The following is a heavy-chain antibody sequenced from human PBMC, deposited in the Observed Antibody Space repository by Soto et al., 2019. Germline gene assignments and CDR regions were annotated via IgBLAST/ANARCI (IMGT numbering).Heavy chain of an antibody. J-gene: IGHJ4*02. Sequence: EVQLLESGGGLVQPGGSLRLSCAASGFTFSSYAMSWVRQAPGKGLEWVSAMSGSGGSTYYADSVKGRFTISRDNSKSTLYLHMTSLRVEDTAVYYCAKNPQMCSGGSCYSGLGYWGQGTLVTVSS. CDR1: GFTFSSYA. CDR3: AKNPQMCSGGSCYSGLGY. CDR2: MSGSGGST. V-gene: IGHV3-23*01. D-gene: IGHD2-15*01.